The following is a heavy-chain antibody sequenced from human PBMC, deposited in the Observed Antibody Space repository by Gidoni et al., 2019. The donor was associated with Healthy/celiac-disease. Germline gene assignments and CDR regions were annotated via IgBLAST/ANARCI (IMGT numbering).Heavy chain of an antibody. CDR3: ARWGRTGTTDYYYGMDV. Sequence: QVQLVQSGAEVKKPGASVKVSCQASGYTFTSYDINWVRQATGQGLEWMGWMNPNSGNTGYAQKFQGRVTMTRNTSISTAYMELSSLRSEDTAVYYCARWGRTGTTDYYYGMDVWGQGTTVTVSS. V-gene: IGHV1-8*01. J-gene: IGHJ6*02. CDR1: GYTFTSYD. CDR2: MNPNSGNT. D-gene: IGHD1-7*01.